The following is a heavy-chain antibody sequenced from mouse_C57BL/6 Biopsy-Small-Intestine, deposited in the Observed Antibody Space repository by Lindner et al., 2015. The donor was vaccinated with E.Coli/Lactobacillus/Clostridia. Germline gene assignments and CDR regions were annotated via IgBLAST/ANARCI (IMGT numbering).Heavy chain of an antibody. CDR2: IYPGDGNT. D-gene: IGHD2-1*01. J-gene: IGHJ4*01. V-gene: IGHV1-82*01. Sequence: VQLQESGPELVKPGASVKISCKASGYAFSSSWMNWVKQRPGKGLEWIGRIYPGDGNTNYNGKFKGKATLTADKSSSTAYMQLSSLTSEDSAVYFCAPIYHGNYGGYYYGVHYWGQGTSVTVSS. CDR1: GYAFSSSW. CDR3: APIYHGNYGGYYYGVHY.